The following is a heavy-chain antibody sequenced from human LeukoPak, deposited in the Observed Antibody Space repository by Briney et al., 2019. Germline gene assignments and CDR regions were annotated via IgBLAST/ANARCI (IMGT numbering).Heavy chain of an antibody. V-gene: IGHV4-34*01. Sequence: SETLSLTCAVYGGSFSGYYWSWIRQPPGKGLEWIGEINHSGSTNYNPSLKSRVTISVDASKNQFSLKLSSVTAADTAVYYCARGHSSSWNYYYYYMDVWGKGTTVTVSS. J-gene: IGHJ6*03. D-gene: IGHD6-13*01. CDR3: ARGHSSSWNYYYYYMDV. CDR2: INHSGST. CDR1: GGSFSGYY.